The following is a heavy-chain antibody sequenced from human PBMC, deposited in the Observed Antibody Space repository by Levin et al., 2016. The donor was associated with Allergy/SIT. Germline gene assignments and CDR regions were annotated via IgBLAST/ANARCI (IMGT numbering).Heavy chain of an antibody. CDR3: ARDQFESSGYYYYYYGMDV. CDR2: ISSSGSTI. Sequence: WIRQPPGKGLEWVSYISSSGSTIYYADSVKGRFTISRDNAKNSLYLQMNSLRAEDTAVYYCARDQFESSGYYYYYYGMDVWGQGTTVTVSS. V-gene: IGHV3-11*01. D-gene: IGHD3-22*01. J-gene: IGHJ6*02.